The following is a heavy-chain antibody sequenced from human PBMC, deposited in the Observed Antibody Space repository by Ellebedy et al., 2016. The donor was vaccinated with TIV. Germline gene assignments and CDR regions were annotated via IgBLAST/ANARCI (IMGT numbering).Heavy chain of an antibody. CDR1: GYTFTRYY. CDR2: VNPSGGST. J-gene: IGHJ6*02. Sequence: AASVKVSCKASGYTFTRYYMHWARQAPGQGLEWMGIVNPSGGSTSYAQKFQGRVTITADKSTSTAYMELSSLRSEDTAVYYCARDRDSSSWYFGGYYYYGMDVWGQGTTVTVSS. D-gene: IGHD6-13*01. CDR3: ARDRDSSSWYFGGYYYYGMDV. V-gene: IGHV1-46*01.